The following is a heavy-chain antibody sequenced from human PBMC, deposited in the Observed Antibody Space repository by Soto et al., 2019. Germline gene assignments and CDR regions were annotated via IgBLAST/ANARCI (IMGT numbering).Heavy chain of an antibody. Sequence: SETLSLTRTVSCASISGFYWSWIRKSAGKGLEWIGRIYATGTTDYNPSLKSRVMMSVDTSKKQFSLKLRSVTAADTAVYYCVRDGTKTLRDWFDPWGQGISVTVS. J-gene: IGHJ5*02. V-gene: IGHV4-4*07. CDR1: CASISGFY. CDR3: VRDGTKTLRDWFDP. D-gene: IGHD1-1*01. CDR2: IYATGTT.